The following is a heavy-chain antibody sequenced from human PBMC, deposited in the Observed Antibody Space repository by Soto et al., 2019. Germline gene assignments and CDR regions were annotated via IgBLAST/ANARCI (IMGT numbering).Heavy chain of an antibody. D-gene: IGHD3-16*02. CDR1: GGSFGGYY. Sequence: QVQLQQWGAGLLKPSETLSLTCAVYGGSFGGYYWSWIRQPPGKGLEWIGEINHSGSTNYNPSLKSRVTISVDTSKNQFSLKLSSVTAADTAVYYCARAYDYIWGSYHLDYWGQGTLVTVSS. V-gene: IGHV4-34*01. CDR2: INHSGST. CDR3: ARAYDYIWGSYHLDY. J-gene: IGHJ4*02.